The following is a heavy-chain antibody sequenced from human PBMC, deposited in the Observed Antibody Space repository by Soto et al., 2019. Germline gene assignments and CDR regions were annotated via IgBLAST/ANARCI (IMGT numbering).Heavy chain of an antibody. J-gene: IGHJ3*02. CDR3: VKDHGMVALVRYAFGI. D-gene: IGHD6-13*01. V-gene: IGHV3-23*01. CDR2: ISGSGGST. CDR1: GFTFSSYA. Sequence: LRLSFAASGFTFSSYAMSWVRQAPGKGLEWVSAISGSGGSTYYADSVKGRFTISRDNSKNTLYLQMNSLRDEDTAVYYCVKDHGMVALVRYAFGICGQGTMVTVSS.